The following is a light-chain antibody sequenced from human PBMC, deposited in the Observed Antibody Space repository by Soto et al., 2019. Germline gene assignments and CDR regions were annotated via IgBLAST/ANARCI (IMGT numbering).Light chain of an antibody. CDR2: EVT. J-gene: IGLJ1*01. CDR3: CSFADFTYV. CDR1: SSDIGSYDL. Sequence: QSALTQPASVSGSPGQSITISCTGTSSDIGSYDLVSWYQQHPGTAPKLIIYEVTKRPSGVSTRFSGSKSGNTASLTISGLQAVDEAYYYCCSFADFTYVFGTGTKVTVL. V-gene: IGLV2-23*02.